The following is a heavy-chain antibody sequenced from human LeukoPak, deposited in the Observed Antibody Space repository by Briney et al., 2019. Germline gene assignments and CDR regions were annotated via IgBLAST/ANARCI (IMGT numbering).Heavy chain of an antibody. Sequence: SVKVSCKASGGTLISYAISWVRQAPGQGLEWMGGIFPIFGTANYAQKFQGRVTITTDESTSTAYMELSSLRSEDTAVYYCARGRAIPNGHYYYYYMDVWGKGTTVTVSS. CDR3: ARGRAIPNGHYYYYYMDV. CDR1: GGTLISYA. J-gene: IGHJ6*03. CDR2: IFPIFGTA. V-gene: IGHV1-69*05. D-gene: IGHD2-8*01.